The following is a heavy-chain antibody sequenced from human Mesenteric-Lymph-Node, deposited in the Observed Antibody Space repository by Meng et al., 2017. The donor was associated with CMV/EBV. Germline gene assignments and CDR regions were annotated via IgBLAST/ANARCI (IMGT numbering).Heavy chain of an antibody. D-gene: IGHD2-21*01. Sequence: GSLRLSCAVSGGSFTPFFWTWIRQFPGKGLEWIGEINESGDINYNPSLESRVTISIDTSKNQFSLKLSSVTAADTAVYYCARGGLIAIRDWFDSWGQGTQVTVSS. CDR1: GGSFTPFF. CDR2: INESGDI. J-gene: IGHJ5*01. V-gene: IGHV4-34*01. CDR3: ARGGLIAIRDWFDS.